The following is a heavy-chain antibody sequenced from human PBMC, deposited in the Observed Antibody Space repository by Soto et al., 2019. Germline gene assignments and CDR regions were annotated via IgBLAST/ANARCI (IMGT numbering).Heavy chain of an antibody. J-gene: IGHJ4*02. V-gene: IGHV3-30*18. CDR2: ISYDGSNK. CDR1: GFTFSSYG. Sequence: QVQLVESGGGVVQPGRSLRLSCAASGFTFSSYGMHWVRQAPGKGLERVAVISYDGSNKYYADSVKGRFTISRDNSKNTLYLQMTSLRAEDTAVYYCAKADIVVVVAATPDYWGQGTLVTVSS. D-gene: IGHD2-15*01. CDR3: AKADIVVVVAATPDY.